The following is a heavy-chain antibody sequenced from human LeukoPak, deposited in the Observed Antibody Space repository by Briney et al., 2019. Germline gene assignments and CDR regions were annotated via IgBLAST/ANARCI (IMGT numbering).Heavy chain of an antibody. CDR2: ISAYNGNT. D-gene: IGHD3-9*01. V-gene: IGHV1-18*01. J-gene: IGHJ4*02. CDR1: GYTFTSYG. Sequence: ASVKVSCKASGYTFTSYGISWVRQAPGQGLEWMGWISAYNGNTNYAQKLQGRVTMTTDTSTSTAYMELRSLSSDDTAVYYCAGAMYDILTGYYHLSYWGQGTLVTVSS. CDR3: AGAMYDILTGYYHLSY.